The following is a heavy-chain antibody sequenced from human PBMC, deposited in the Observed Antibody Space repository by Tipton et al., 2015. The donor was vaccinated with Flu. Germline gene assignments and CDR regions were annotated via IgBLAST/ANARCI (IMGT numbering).Heavy chain of an antibody. CDR2: IYYSGST. D-gene: IGHD6-19*01. V-gene: IGHV4-59*01. CDR1: GGSISSYY. J-gene: IGHJ5*02. Sequence: LRLSCTVSGGSISSYYWSWIRQPPGKGLEWIGYIYYSGSTNYNPSLKSRVTISVDTTKNQFSLKLSSVTAADTAVYYCARSVAVAAPGWFDPWGQGTLGTVSS. CDR3: ARSVAVAAPGWFDP.